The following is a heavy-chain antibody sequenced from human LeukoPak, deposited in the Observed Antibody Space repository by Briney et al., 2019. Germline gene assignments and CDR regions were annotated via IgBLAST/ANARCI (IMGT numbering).Heavy chain of an antibody. CDR1: GGSISSYY. V-gene: IGHV4-4*07. CDR3: ARAGALKYGSGWTTFDC. Sequence: SETLSLTCTVSGGSISSYYWSWIRQPAGKGLEWIGRIYPSGSTNYNPSLKSRVTISLDTSKNQFSLNLNSVTAADTAVYYCARAGALKYGSGWTTFDCWGQGTLVTVSS. J-gene: IGHJ4*02. D-gene: IGHD6-19*01. CDR2: IYPSGST.